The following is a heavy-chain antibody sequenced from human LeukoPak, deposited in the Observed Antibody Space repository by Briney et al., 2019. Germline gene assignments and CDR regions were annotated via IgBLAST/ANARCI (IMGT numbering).Heavy chain of an antibody. CDR1: GFTFSSYS. J-gene: IGHJ4*02. D-gene: IGHD1-26*01. Sequence: GGSLRLSCAASGFTFSSYSMNWVRQAPGKGLEWVSSISSSSSYIYYADSVKGRFTISRDNAKNSLYLQMNSLRAEDTAVYYCARDQEWELLPYFDYWGQGTLVTVSS. V-gene: IGHV3-21*01. CDR2: ISSSSSYI. CDR3: ARDQEWELLPYFDY.